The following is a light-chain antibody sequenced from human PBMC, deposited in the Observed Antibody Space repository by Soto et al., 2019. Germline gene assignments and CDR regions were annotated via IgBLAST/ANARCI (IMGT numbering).Light chain of an antibody. CDR3: QQYGSSPRT. Sequence: IVLTQSPGTLSFSPGERATLSCRASQSVSSSYLAWYQQKPGQAPRLLIYGTSSRATGIPDRFSGSGSGTDFTLTISRLEPEDFAVYYCQQYGSSPRTFGQGIKVEIX. CDR2: GTS. V-gene: IGKV3-20*01. CDR1: QSVSSSY. J-gene: IGKJ1*01.